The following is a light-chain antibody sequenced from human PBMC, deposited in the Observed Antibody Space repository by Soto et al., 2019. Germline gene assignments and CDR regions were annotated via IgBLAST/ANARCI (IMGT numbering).Light chain of an antibody. CDR3: QQYASAPLT. CDR1: QTVSKNY. Sequence: EIVLTQSPGTLSLSPGERATLSCRASQTVSKNYLAWFQQQSGQAPRLLSSGAFKRATGIPDSVSGSGTQTDFTLIISRMEPEDVTVNNCQQYASAPLTFGGGTKVEIK. V-gene: IGKV3-20*01. J-gene: IGKJ4*01. CDR2: GAF.